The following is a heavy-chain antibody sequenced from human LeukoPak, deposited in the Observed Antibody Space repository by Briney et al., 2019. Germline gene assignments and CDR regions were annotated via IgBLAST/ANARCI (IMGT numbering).Heavy chain of an antibody. D-gene: IGHD3-10*01. CDR1: GFTFSSYA. Sequence: GGSLRLSCAASGFTFSSYAMSWVRQAPGKGLEWVSAISGSGGSTYYADSVKGRFTISRDNSKNTLYLQMNSLRAEDTAVYYCAKDGVMVRGVIITPFDYWGQGTLVTVSS. V-gene: IGHV3-23*01. CDR3: AKDGVMVRGVIITPFDY. J-gene: IGHJ4*02. CDR2: ISGSGGST.